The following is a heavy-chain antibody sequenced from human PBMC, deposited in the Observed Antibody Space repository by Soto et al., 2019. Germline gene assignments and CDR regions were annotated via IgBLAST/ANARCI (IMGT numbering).Heavy chain of an antibody. CDR1: GFRFSSYA. J-gene: IGHJ4*02. CDR3: VRDPRALVSY. Sequence: EVLLLESGGGLVQSGGSLRLSCAVSGFRFSSYAMTWVRQSPGKGLEWVSSITTAGTSIYYADNVRGRFTISRDNAKNTLFLQMNSLRAEDTAKYYWVRDPRALVSYWGQGTQVTVSS. V-gene: IGHV3-23*01. CDR2: ITTAGTSI.